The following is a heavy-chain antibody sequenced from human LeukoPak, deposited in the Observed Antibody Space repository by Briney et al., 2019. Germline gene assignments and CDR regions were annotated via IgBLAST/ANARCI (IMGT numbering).Heavy chain of an antibody. J-gene: IGHJ4*02. V-gene: IGHV4-61*02. CDR2: IYTSGST. CDR1: GGSISSGSYY. Sequence: PSQTLSLTCTVSGGSISSGSYYWSWIRQPAGKGLEWIGRIYTSGSTNYNPSLKSRVTISVDTSKNQFSLKLSSVTAADTAVYHCARLAYCGGDCYKFDYWGQGTLVTVSS. D-gene: IGHD2-21*02. CDR3: ARLAYCGGDCYKFDY.